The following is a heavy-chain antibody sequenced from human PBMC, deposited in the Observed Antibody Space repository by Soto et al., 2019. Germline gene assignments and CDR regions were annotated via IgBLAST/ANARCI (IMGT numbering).Heavy chain of an antibody. J-gene: IGHJ5*02. CDR3: AGGSGWISDT. CDR1: GFTFSPYW. V-gene: IGHV3-7*05. CDR2: IKDDGGDE. Sequence: EVQLVESGGGLVQPGGSLRLSCAASGFTFSPYWMSWVRQAPGKGLEWVAIIKDDGGDEHYLEAVRGRFTISRDNAKKSLYLAMDSLRVEDTAVYYWAGGSGWISDTWGQGTLVTVSS. D-gene: IGHD6-19*01.